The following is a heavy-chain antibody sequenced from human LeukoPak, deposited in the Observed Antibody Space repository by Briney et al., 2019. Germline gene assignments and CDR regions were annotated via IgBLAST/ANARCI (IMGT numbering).Heavy chain of an antibody. CDR2: INPNSSGT. V-gene: IGHV1-2*02. D-gene: IGHD2-2*01. CDR3: ARDLSSVVVPAAILGGPTDY. Sequence: ASVKVSFKCSGYTFTLYSMHWVRQPQGQGRERMGWINPNSSGTNYAQKFQGRVTMTRETSSSTAYMELSRLRSDDTAVYYCARDLSSVVVPAAILGGPTDYWGQGTLVTVSS. CDR1: GYTFTLYS. J-gene: IGHJ4*02.